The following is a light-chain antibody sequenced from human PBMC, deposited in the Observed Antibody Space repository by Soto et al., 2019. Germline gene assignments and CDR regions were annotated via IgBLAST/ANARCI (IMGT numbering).Light chain of an antibody. CDR3: QQYNNWPPWT. CDR1: QSVSSN. CDR2: GAS. J-gene: IGKJ1*01. Sequence: EIVMTQSPATLSVSPGERATLSCRASQSVSSNLAWYQQNTGQAPSLLIYGASTRATGIPARFSGSGSGTEFTLTISSLQSEDFAVYYCQQYNNWPPWTFGQGTKVEIK. V-gene: IGKV3-15*01.